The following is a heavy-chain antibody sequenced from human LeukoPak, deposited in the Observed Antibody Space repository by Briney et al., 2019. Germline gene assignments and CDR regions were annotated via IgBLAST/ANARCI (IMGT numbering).Heavy chain of an antibody. Sequence: PSQTLSLTCTVSGGSISSGSYYWSWIRQPAGKGLEWIGRIYTSGSTNYNPSLKSRVTISVDTSKNQFSLKLSSVTAADTAVYYCARGGIEHSSSSANYYYFDYWGQGTLVTVSS. CDR3: ARGGIEHSSSSANYYYFDY. D-gene: IGHD6-6*01. CDR1: GGSISSGSYY. J-gene: IGHJ4*02. V-gene: IGHV4-61*02. CDR2: IYTSGST.